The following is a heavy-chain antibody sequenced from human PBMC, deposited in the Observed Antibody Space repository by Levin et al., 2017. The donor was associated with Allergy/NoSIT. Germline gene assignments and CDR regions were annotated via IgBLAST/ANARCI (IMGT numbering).Heavy chain of an antibody. D-gene: IGHD4-17*01. Sequence: LSLTCAASGFTFSSYWMSWVRQAPGKGLEWVANIKQDGSEKYYVDSVKGRFTISRDNAKNSLYLQMNSLRAEDTAVYYCARDLDYGDSAPLDYWGQGTLVTVSS. V-gene: IGHV3-7*01. J-gene: IGHJ4*02. CDR1: GFTFSSYW. CDR3: ARDLDYGDSAPLDY. CDR2: IKQDGSEK.